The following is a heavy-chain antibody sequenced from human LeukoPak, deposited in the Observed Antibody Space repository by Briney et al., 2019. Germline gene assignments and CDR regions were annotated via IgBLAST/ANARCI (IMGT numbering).Heavy chain of an antibody. CDR3: AKSVAGKPIPGDYFDY. J-gene: IGHJ4*02. V-gene: IGHV3-23*01. CDR1: GFTFSSYA. CDR2: ISGSGGST. Sequence: GGSLRLYCAASGFTFSSYAMSWVRQAPGKGLEWVSAISGSGGSTYYADSAKGRFTISRDNSKNTLYLQMNSLRAEDTAVYYCAKSVAGKPIPGDYFDYWGQGTLVTVSS. D-gene: IGHD6-19*01.